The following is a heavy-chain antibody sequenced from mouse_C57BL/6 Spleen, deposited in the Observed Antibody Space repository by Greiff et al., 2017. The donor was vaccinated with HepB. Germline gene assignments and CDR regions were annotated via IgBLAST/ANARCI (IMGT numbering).Heavy chain of an antibody. Sequence: EVQLQQSGPELVKPGASVKIPCKASGYTFTDYNMDWVKQSHGKSLEWIGDINPNNGGTIYNQKFKGKATLTVDKSSSTAYMELRSLTSEDTSVYYCARSRYDYDSWFAYWGQGTLVTVSA. D-gene: IGHD2-4*01. CDR1: GYTFTDYN. J-gene: IGHJ3*01. CDR2: INPNNGGT. V-gene: IGHV1-18*01. CDR3: ARSRYDYDSWFAY.